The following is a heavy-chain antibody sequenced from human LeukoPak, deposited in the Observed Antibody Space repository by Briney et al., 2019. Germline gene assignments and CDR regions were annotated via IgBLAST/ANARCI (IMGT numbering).Heavy chain of an antibody. V-gene: IGHV4-31*03. CDR3: ARTLRVSTDAFDI. Sequence: SETLSLTCTVSGGSISSGGYYWSWIRQHPGKGLEWIGYIYYSGSTYYNPSLKSRVTISVDTSKNQFSLKLSSVTAAGTAVYYCARTLRVSTDAFDIWGQGTMVTVSS. J-gene: IGHJ3*02. CDR2: IYYSGST. CDR1: GGSISSGGYY.